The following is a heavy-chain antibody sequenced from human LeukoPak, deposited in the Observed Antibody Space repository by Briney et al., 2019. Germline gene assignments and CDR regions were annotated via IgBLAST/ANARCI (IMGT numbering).Heavy chain of an antibody. Sequence: PGRSLRLSCAASGFTFDDYAMHWVRQAPGKGLEWVSGISWNSGSIGYADSVKGRFTISRDNAKNSLYLQMNSLRAEDTALYYCAKGGPTGESSHYYGMDVWGQGTTVTVSS. D-gene: IGHD4-17*01. CDR2: ISWNSGSI. J-gene: IGHJ6*02. CDR1: GFTFDDYA. CDR3: AKGGPTGESSHYYGMDV. V-gene: IGHV3-9*01.